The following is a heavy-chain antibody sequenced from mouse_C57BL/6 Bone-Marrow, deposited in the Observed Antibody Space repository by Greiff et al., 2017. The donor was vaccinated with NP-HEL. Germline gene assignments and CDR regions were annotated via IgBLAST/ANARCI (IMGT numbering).Heavy chain of an antibody. D-gene: IGHD2-4*01. J-gene: IGHJ1*03. Sequence: VQLQQPGAELVRPGSSVKLSCKASGYTFTSYWMDWVKQRPGQGLEWIGNIYPSDSETHYNQKFKDKATLTVDKSSSTAYMQLSSLTSEDSAVYYCARGGLYDYDVSYWYFDVWGTGTTVTVSS. CDR2: IYPSDSET. CDR1: GYTFTSYW. CDR3: ARGGLYDYDVSYWYFDV. V-gene: IGHV1-61*01.